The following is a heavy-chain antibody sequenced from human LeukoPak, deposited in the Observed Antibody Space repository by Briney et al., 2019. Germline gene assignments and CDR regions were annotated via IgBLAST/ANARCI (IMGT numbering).Heavy chain of an antibody. D-gene: IGHD3-10*01. CDR1: GFTFSSYA. V-gene: IGHV3-23*03. Sequence: GGSLRLSCAASGFTFSSYAMSWVRQAPGKGLEWVSVIHTGGTTHYADSVKGRFTISKDNSNNTVYLQMNSVRVEDTAVYYCARVWFGYFFQWGQGALVTVSS. CDR3: ARVWFGYFFQ. CDR2: IHTGGTT. J-gene: IGHJ4*02.